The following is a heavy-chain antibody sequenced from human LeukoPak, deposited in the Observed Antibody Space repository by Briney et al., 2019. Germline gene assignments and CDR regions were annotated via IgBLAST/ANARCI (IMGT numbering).Heavy chain of an antibody. J-gene: IGHJ6*02. Sequence: GGSLRLSCAASGFTFSSYWMHWVRQAPGKGLVWVSRIISDGSSATHADSVKGRFTISRDNAKNMLYLQMNSLRAEDTAVYYCTRDRRYGGKDVWGQGTTVTVSS. D-gene: IGHD3-10*01. CDR3: TRDRRYGGKDV. CDR2: IISDGSSA. CDR1: GFTFSSYW. V-gene: IGHV3-74*01.